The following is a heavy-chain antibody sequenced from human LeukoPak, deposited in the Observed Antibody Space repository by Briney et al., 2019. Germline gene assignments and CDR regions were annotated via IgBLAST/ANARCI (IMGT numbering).Heavy chain of an antibody. J-gene: IGHJ3*02. CDR1: GGSISRYY. CDR2: IYSSGST. CDR3: AREKARYCSGGSCYGTWAFDI. D-gene: IGHD2-15*01. Sequence: SETLSLTCTVSGGSISRYYWSWIRQPAGRGLEWIGRIYSSGSTNYNPSLKSRVTMSADTSKNQFSLKLSSVTAADTAVYYCAREKARYCSGGSCYGTWAFDIWGQGTMVTVSS. V-gene: IGHV4-4*07.